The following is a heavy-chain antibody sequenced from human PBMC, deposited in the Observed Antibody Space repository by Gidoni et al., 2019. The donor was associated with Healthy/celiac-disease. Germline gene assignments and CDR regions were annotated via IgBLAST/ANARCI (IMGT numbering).Heavy chain of an antibody. CDR1: GGSFSGYY. CDR3: AGGRRGYSYGYNYYYGMDV. Sequence: QVQLQQWGAGLLKPSETLSLTCAVSGGSFSGYYWSWIRQPPGKGLEWIGEINHSGSTNYNPSLKSRVTISVDTSKNQFSLKLSSVTAADTAVYYCAGGRRGYSYGYNYYYGMDVWGQGTTVTVSS. J-gene: IGHJ6*02. CDR2: INHSGST. D-gene: IGHD5-18*01. V-gene: IGHV4-34*01.